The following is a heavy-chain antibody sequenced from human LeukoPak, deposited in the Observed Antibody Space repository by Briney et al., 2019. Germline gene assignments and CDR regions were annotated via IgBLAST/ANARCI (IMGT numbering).Heavy chain of an antibody. Sequence: GGSLRLSCATSGFTFSSSAMSWVRQAPGKGLEWVSAISGSGGTTYYADSVKGRFTISRDNCKNTLYLQMNSLRDEDTAVYYCAKSGYSSTIDNYYFDYWGQGTLVTVSS. V-gene: IGHV3-23*01. CDR3: AKSGYSSTIDNYYFDY. CDR2: ISGSGGTT. D-gene: IGHD6-13*01. CDR1: GFTFSSSA. J-gene: IGHJ4*02.